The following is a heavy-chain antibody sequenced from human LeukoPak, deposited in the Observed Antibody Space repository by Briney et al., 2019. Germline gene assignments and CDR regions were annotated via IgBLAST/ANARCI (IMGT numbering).Heavy chain of an antibody. CDR2: INRNGIT. V-gene: IGHV4-4*07. CDR3: GKESMSVAGTVEV. J-gene: IGHJ4*01. Sequence: SETLSLTCSVSGGSISDSCWGWIRQTAGSGLEWIGRINRNGITKYNPSLGSRVTMSVDQSKNQLSLTLKSVTAADTALYYCGKESMSVAGTVEVWGHGILVTVS. D-gene: IGHD6-19*01. CDR1: GGSISDSC.